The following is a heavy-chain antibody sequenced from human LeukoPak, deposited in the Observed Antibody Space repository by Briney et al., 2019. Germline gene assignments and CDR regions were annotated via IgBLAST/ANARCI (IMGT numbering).Heavy chain of an antibody. V-gene: IGHV4-4*09. Sequence: SETLSLTCTVSGGSISTFYWSWFRQPPGKGLEWIGYIYSSGSTKYNPSLGSRVAISVDTSQNEFSLSLSSVTAADTAVYYCARSVVTYYGSKNSMWPDAFDFWGQGRMVTVSS. CDR3: ARSVVTYYGSKNSMWPDAFDF. D-gene: IGHD3-10*01. CDR2: IYSSGST. CDR1: GGSISTFY. J-gene: IGHJ3*01.